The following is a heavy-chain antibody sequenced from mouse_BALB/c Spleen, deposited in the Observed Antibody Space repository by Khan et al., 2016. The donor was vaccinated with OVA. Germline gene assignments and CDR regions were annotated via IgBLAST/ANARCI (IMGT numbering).Heavy chain of an antibody. V-gene: IGHV2-2*02. J-gene: IGHJ3*01. CDR3: ARRGYDYGRGALFAY. CDR1: GFSLTNYS. Sequence: QEQLKESGPGLVQPSQSPSITCTVSGFSLTNYSVHWVRQSPGKGLEWLGVIWSAGSTDYNAAFISRLTIRKDNSRSQVFFKMNSLQPNDTAIYYCARRGYDYGRGALFAYWGQGTLFTVSA. D-gene: IGHD2-4*01. CDR2: IWSAGST.